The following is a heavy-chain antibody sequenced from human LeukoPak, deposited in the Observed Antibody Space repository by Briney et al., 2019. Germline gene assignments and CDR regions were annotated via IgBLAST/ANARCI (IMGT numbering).Heavy chain of an antibody. D-gene: IGHD3-10*01. CDR3: ARDPYTMVRGVPYYYGMDV. Sequence: GSSVTVTLKCSGGIFTSYDVSWVRLPPGPGLGWMGVILTIFGTANSAQECQGRVTITADESTSTAYMELSSLRSEDTAVYYCARDPYTMVRGVPYYYGMDVWGQGTTVTVSS. J-gene: IGHJ6*02. V-gene: IGHV1-69*01. CDR1: GGIFTSYD. CDR2: ILTIFGTA.